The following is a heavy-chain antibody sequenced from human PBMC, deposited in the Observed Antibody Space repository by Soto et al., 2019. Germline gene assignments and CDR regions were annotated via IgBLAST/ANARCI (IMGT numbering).Heavy chain of an antibody. CDR1: GFTFSDHA. D-gene: IGHD2-15*01. CDR2: ISGGGSGA. J-gene: IGHJ4*02. CDR3: SIDLWWYTH. Sequence: EVQLLEPGGGLVQPGGSLRLSCTASGFTFSDHAMTWVRQAPGKGLEWVPGISGGGSGAYYADSVKGRFTVSRANSKNTLFLQMDSLGAEDTAVYYCSIDLWWYTHWGQGTLVTVSS. V-gene: IGHV3-23*01.